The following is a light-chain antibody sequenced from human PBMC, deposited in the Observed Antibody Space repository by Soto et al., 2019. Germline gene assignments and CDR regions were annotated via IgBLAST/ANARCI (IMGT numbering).Light chain of an antibody. Sequence: EIVLTQSPCTLSLSPGERATLSCRASQTLSNSFIAWYQQKPGQAPRLLIYDTSSRATGVPDRYSASGSGTDFTLTISSLEPEDFAVYYCQQRSNWPTFGQGTRLEIK. CDR3: QQRSNWPT. CDR2: DTS. CDR1: QTLSNSF. J-gene: IGKJ5*01. V-gene: IGKV3D-20*02.